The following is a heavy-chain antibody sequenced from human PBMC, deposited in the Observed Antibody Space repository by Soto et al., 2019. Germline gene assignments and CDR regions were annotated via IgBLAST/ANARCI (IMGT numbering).Heavy chain of an antibody. J-gene: IGHJ6*02. Sequence: ASVKVSCKASGGTFSSYAISWVRQAPGQGLEWMGGIIPIFGTANYAQKFQGRVTITADKSTSTAYMELSSRRSEDTAVYYCARFYSSAARPRPSYYYGMDVWGQGTTVTVSS. CDR2: IIPIFGTA. CDR1: GGTFSSYA. D-gene: IGHD6-6*01. CDR3: ARFYSSAARPRPSYYYGMDV. V-gene: IGHV1-69*06.